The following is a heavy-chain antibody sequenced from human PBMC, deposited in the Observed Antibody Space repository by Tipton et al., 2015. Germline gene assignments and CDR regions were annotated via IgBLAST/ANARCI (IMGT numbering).Heavy chain of an antibody. V-gene: IGHV3-21*01. D-gene: IGHD3-10*01. CDR3: ARLDQYYGSGTL. CDR1: GFSFSYYS. J-gene: IGHJ4*02. CDR2: ITSSSYI. Sequence: SLRLSCAASGFSFSYYSMNWVRQAPGKGLEWVSSITSSSYISYADSVKGRFTISRDNAKNSLYLQMKSLRADDTAVYYCARLDQYYGSGTLWGQGILVTVSS.